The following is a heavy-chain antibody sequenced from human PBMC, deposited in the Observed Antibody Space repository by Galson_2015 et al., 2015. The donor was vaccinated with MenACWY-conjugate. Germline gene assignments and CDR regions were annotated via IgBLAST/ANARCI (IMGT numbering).Heavy chain of an antibody. CDR3: ARGGATGGAFRY. Sequence: LRLSCAASGFTFSSFWMSWVRQAPGRGLECVANIKQDGSEKYYVDSVKGRFTISRDNAQNSLYLQINSLRAEDTAVYYCARGGATGGAFRYWGQGTLVTVSS. CDR2: IKQDGSEK. CDR1: GFTFSSFW. V-gene: IGHV3-7*03. J-gene: IGHJ4*02. D-gene: IGHD2-21*01.